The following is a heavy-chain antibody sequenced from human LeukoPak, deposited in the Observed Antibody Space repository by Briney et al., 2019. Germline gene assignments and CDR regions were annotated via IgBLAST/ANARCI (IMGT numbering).Heavy chain of an antibody. V-gene: IGHV3-48*01. Sequence: PGGSLRLSCAASGFTFSIYSMNWVRQAPGRARECVSYISSSSSTIYYADSVKGRFTISRDNSKTTLYLQMNSLRAEDTAVYYCARTGFGELNFDYWGQGTLVTVSS. D-gene: IGHD3-10*01. CDR1: GFTFSIYS. J-gene: IGHJ4*02. CDR2: ISSSSSTI. CDR3: ARTGFGELNFDY.